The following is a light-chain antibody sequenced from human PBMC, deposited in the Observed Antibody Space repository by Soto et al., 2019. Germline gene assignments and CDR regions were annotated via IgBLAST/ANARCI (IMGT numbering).Light chain of an antibody. CDR3: QQSYSSPWT. CDR2: ATS. CDR1: QNINNY. J-gene: IGKJ1*01. Sequence: DIQMTQSPSSLSASVGDRVTITCRASQNINNYFNWYQQKPGKAPKLLIYATSNLQSGVPSRFSGSGSGTDFTLTISSLQPEDFATYYCQQSYSSPWTFGQGTKVDIE. V-gene: IGKV1-39*01.